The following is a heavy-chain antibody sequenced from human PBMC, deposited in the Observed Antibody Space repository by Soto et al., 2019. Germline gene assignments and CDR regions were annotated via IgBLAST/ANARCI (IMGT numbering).Heavy chain of an antibody. CDR3: ARGSRESYPGSRIFDF. Sequence: GGSLRLSCVASGFTFRNYAMSWVRQAPGKGLEWVSIISDSGGDTKYADSVRGRFTISRDNSKNTLYLQMSSLRVEDSAVYYCARGSRESYPGSRIFDFWGRGTLVTVSS. V-gene: IGHV3-23*01. D-gene: IGHD3-10*01. CDR1: GFTFRNYA. CDR2: ISDSGGDT. J-gene: IGHJ4*02.